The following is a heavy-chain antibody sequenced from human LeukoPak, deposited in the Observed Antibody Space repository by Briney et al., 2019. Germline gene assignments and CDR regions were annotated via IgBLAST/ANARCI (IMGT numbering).Heavy chain of an antibody. CDR2: ISGSGGST. J-gene: IGHJ6*02. D-gene: IGHD1-26*01. V-gene: IGHV3-23*01. Sequence: GGSLRLSCAASGLTFSNYAMSWVRQAPGKGLEWVSAISGSGGSTYYADSVKGRFTISRDNSKNTLYLQMNSLRAEDTAVYYCAKDGGSNTYYYCMDVWGQGTTVTVSS. CDR1: GLTFSNYA. CDR3: AKDGGSNTYYYCMDV.